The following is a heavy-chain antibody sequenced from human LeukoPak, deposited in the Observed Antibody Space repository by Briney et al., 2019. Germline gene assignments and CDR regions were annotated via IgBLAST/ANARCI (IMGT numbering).Heavy chain of an antibody. CDR1: GFTFSSYS. D-gene: IGHD3-10*01. J-gene: IGHJ6*03. CDR2: ISSSSSTI. Sequence: GGSLRLSCAASGFTFSSYSMNWVRQAPGKGLEWVSYISSSSSTIYYADSVKGRFTISRDNAKNSLYLQMNSLRAEDTAVYYCAGGRELMGSGSYSFASYYYYMDVWGKGTTVTVSS. CDR3: AGGRELMGSGSYSFASYYYYMDV. V-gene: IGHV3-48*04.